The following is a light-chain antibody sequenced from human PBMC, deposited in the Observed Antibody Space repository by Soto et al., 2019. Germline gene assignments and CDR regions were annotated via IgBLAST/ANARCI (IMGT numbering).Light chain of an antibody. V-gene: IGKV1-33*01. J-gene: IGKJ2*01. CDR3: QQYDSLPPYT. Sequence: DIQMTQSPSSLSASVGDRVTITCQASQDISNFLNWYQQKPGTAPKLLIYDASNLKTGVPSRFSGSGSGTDFSFTISSLQPEDIATYYCQQYDSLPPYTFGQGTKLEIK. CDR2: DAS. CDR1: QDISNF.